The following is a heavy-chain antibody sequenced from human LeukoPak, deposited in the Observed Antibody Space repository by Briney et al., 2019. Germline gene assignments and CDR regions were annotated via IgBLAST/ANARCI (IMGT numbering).Heavy chain of an antibody. J-gene: IGHJ4*02. CDR3: ARQDDPYYYDSSGYYWVY. CDR2: IYPGDSDT. D-gene: IGHD3-22*01. V-gene: IGHV5-51*01. CDR1: GYSFTSYW. Sequence: KVSCKASGYSFTSYWIGWVRQMPGKGLEWMGIIYPGDSDTRYSPSFQGQVTISADKSISTAYLQWSSLKASDTAMYYCARQDDPYYYDSSGYYWVYWGQGTLVTVSS.